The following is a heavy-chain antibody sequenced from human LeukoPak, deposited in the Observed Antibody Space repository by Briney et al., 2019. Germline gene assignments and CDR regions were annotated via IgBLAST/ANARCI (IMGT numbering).Heavy chain of an antibody. CDR2: ISGSGGST. V-gene: IGHV3-23*01. J-gene: IGHJ3*02. Sequence: PGGSLRLSCAASGFTFSSYAMSWVRQAPGKGLEWVSAISGSGGSTYYADSVKGRFTISRDNSKNTLYLQMNSLRAEDTAVYYCATDLVLLWFGDAFDIWGQGTMVTVSS. CDR3: ATDLVLLWFGDAFDI. D-gene: IGHD3-10*01. CDR1: GFTFSSYA.